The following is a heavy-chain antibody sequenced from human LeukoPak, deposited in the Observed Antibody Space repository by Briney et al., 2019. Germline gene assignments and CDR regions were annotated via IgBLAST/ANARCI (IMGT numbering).Heavy chain of an antibody. V-gene: IGHV4-61*10. CDR2: MYYSGCT. Sequence: SETLSLTCTVSGGSISSGSYCWSWIRQSAGKGLEWFGCMYYSGCTNYNPSLKSRVTISVDTSKNQFSLKLSSVTAADTAVYYCARTTEGGYTYDYFYYYYMDVWGKGTTVTISS. CDR1: GGSISSGSYC. D-gene: IGHD5-18*01. J-gene: IGHJ6*03. CDR3: ARTTEGGYTYDYFYYYYMDV.